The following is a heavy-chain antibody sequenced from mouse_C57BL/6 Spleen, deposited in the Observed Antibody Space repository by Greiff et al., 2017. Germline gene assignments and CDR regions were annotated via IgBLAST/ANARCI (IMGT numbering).Heavy chain of an antibody. Sequence: QVQLQQPGAELVMPGASVKLSCKASGYTFTSYWMHWVKQRPGQGLEWIGEIDPSDSYTNYNQKFKGKSTLTVDKSSSPAYMQLSSLTSEDSAVYYCARRFDGYYDYWGQGTTLTVSS. CDR2: IDPSDSYT. J-gene: IGHJ2*01. CDR3: ARRFDGYYDY. V-gene: IGHV1-69*01. CDR1: GYTFTSYW. D-gene: IGHD2-3*01.